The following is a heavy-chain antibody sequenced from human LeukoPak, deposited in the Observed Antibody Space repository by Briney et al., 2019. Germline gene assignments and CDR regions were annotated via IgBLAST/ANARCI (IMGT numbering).Heavy chain of an antibody. CDR1: GFTFSSYG. CDR2: ISYDGSNK. Sequence: GRSLRLSCAASGFTFSSYGMHWVRQAPGKGLEWVAVISYDGSNKYYADSVKGRFTISRDNSKNTLYLQMNSLRAEDTAVYYCAKGGYCSSTSCHALDYWGQGTLVTVSS. CDR3: AKGGYCSSTSCHALDY. J-gene: IGHJ4*02. D-gene: IGHD2-2*01. V-gene: IGHV3-30*18.